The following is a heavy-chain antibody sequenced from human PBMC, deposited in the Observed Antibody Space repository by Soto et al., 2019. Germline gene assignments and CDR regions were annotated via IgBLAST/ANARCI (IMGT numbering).Heavy chain of an antibody. CDR1: GFTFSSYA. D-gene: IGHD2-2*01. J-gene: IGHJ3*02. Sequence: GGSLRLSCAASGFTFSSYAMSWVRQAPGKGLEWVSAISGSGGSTYYADSVKGRFTISRDNSKNTLYLQMNSLRAEDTALYYCAKVAVVVPAATAGPDAFDIWGQGTMVTVSS. V-gene: IGHV3-23*01. CDR3: AKVAVVVPAATAGPDAFDI. CDR2: ISGSGGST.